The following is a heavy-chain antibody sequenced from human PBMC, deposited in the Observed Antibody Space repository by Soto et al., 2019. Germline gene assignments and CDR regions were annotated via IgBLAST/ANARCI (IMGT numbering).Heavy chain of an antibody. D-gene: IGHD3-22*01. Sequence: EVQLVESGGGLVQPGGSLKLSCAASGFTFSGSAMHWVRQASGKGLEWVGRIRSKGDNYATSYAASVKGRFTISRDDSKNTAYLQMDSLKTEDTAVYYCTERGKYDNRGFDYWSQGTLVTVSS. CDR3: TERGKYDNRGFDY. CDR1: GFTFSGSA. V-gene: IGHV3-73*01. J-gene: IGHJ4*02. CDR2: IRSKGDNYAT.